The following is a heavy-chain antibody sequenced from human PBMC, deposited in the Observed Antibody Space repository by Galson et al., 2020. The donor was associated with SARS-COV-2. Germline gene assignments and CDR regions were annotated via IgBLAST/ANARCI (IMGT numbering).Heavy chain of an antibody. D-gene: IGHD4-17*01. J-gene: IGHJ2*01. Sequence: LETLSLTCTVSGGSISSSRYYWVWIRQPPGKGLEWIGTIYYSGSTYYNPSLQSRITISVDPPRNQFSLELSSLTAADTAVYYCARATVTSHWYVDLWGRGTLVTVSS. CDR1: GGSISSSRYY. CDR2: IYYSGST. CDR3: ARATVTSHWYVDL. V-gene: IGHV4-39*07.